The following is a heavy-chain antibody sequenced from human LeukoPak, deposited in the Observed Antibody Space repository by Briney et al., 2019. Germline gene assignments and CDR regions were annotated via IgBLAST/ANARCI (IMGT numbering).Heavy chain of an antibody. CDR1: GYIFTNYG. D-gene: IGHD3-9*01. CDR3: AREKNDILTGYPDVFDV. V-gene: IGHV1-18*01. Sequence: ASGKVSCKASGYIFTNYGVSWVRQAPGQGLEWMGWISPYNGDRNFAQKVQGRVTMTTDTSTSTAYMELRSLRSDDTAIYYCAREKNDILTGYPDVFDVWGQGTLVSVSS. CDR2: ISPYNGDR. J-gene: IGHJ3*01.